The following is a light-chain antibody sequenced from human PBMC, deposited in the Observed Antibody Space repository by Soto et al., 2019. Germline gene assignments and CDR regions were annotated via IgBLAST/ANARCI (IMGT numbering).Light chain of an antibody. CDR2: DAS. Sequence: DIPMTQSPSTLSASVGARVTITCGASQSISTWLAWYQQKPGKAPKLLIYDASSLESGVPSRFSGSGSGTEFTLTISSLQPDDLATYYCQQYYTYSWTFGQGTKVDIK. CDR1: QSISTW. V-gene: IGKV1-5*01. CDR3: QQYYTYSWT. J-gene: IGKJ1*01.